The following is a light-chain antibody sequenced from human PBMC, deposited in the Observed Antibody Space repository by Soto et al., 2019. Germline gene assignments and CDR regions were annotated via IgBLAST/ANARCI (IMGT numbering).Light chain of an antibody. CDR1: QSISSY. Sequence: DIQMTQSPSSLSASVGDRVTITCRASQSISSYLNWYQHKPGKAPKFLIYAASSLQRGVPSRFSGSGSGTDFTLTISSLQPEDFATYYCQQSYDTLAITFGGGTKVEIK. J-gene: IGKJ4*01. CDR2: AAS. CDR3: QQSYDTLAIT. V-gene: IGKV1-39*01.